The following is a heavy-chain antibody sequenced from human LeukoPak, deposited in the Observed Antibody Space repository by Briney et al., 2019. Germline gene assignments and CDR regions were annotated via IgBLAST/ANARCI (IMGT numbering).Heavy chain of an antibody. D-gene: IGHD6-19*01. V-gene: IGHV3-53*01. CDR1: GFTVSSNY. CDR2: IYSSGST. Sequence: GGSLRLSCAASGFTVSSNYMSWVRQAPGKGLEWVSVIYSSGSTYYADSVKGRFTISSDNSKNTLYLQMNSLRAEDTAVYYCARVGYSSGWSGFDYWGQGTLVTVSS. J-gene: IGHJ4*02. CDR3: ARVGYSSGWSGFDY.